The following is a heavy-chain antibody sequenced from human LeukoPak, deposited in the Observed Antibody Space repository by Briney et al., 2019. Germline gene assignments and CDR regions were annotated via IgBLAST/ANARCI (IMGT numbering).Heavy chain of an antibody. Sequence: SETLSLTCTVSGGSISSSSYYWGWIRQPPGKGLEWIGSIYYSGSTYYNPSLKSRVTISLDTSKNQFSLKLSSVTAADTAVYYCARGTAMLDWFDPWGQGTLVTVSS. J-gene: IGHJ5*02. V-gene: IGHV4-39*07. CDR3: ARGTAMLDWFDP. CDR1: GGSISSSSYY. D-gene: IGHD2-2*01. CDR2: IYYSGST.